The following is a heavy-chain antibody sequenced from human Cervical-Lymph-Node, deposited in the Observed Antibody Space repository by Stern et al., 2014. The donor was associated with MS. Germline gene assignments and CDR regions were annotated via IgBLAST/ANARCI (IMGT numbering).Heavy chain of an antibody. CDR1: GFTFGDHN. CDR3: ARDRNWNYDY. D-gene: IGHD1-7*01. V-gene: IGHV3-30*04. CDR2: ISPDGSTT. Sequence: VQLVESGGGVVQPGRSLRLSCAASGFTFGDHNMHWVRQAPGRGLEWLAIISPDGSTTYYADSVKGRFTSSRDNSKSTLYLQLNSLRPEDTAVYYCARDRNWNYDYWGQGTLVIVSS. J-gene: IGHJ4*02.